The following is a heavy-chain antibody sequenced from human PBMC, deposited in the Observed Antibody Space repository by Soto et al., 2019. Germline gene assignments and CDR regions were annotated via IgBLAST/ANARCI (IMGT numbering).Heavy chain of an antibody. CDR2: IIPILGIA. J-gene: IGHJ2*01. Sequence: QVQLVQSGAEVKKPGSSVKVSCKASGGTLSSYTISWVRQAPGQGLEWMGRIIPILGIANYAQKFQGRVTITADKSTSTAYMELSSLRSEDTAVYYCARVMGNWYFDLWGRGTLVTVSS. D-gene: IGHD1-26*01. CDR1: GGTLSSYT. V-gene: IGHV1-69*02. CDR3: ARVMGNWYFDL.